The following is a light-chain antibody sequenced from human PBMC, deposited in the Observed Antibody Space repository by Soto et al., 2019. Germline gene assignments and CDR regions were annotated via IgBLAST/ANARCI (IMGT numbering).Light chain of an antibody. CDR1: SSDVGGYNY. V-gene: IGLV2-8*01. J-gene: IGLJ1*01. Sequence: QSALTQPPSASGSPGQSVAISCTGTSSDVGGYNYVSWYQQHPGKAPKLMIYEVNKRPSGVPDRFSGSKSGNTASLTVSGPQAEDEADYYCSSYAGSSNVFGTSSTVTVL. CDR2: EVN. CDR3: SSYAGSSNV.